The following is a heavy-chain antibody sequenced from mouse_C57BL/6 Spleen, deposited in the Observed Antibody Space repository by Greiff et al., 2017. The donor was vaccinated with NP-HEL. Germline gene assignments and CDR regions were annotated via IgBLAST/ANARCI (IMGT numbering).Heavy chain of an antibody. J-gene: IGHJ2*01. CDR3: TTLNWDENDY. Sequence: EVQLQQSGAELVRPGASVKLSCTASGFNIKDDYMHWVKQRPEQGLEWIGWIDPENGDTEYASKFQGKATITADTSSNTAYLQLSSLTSEDTAVYYCTTLNWDENDYWGQGTTLTVSS. CDR1: GFNIKDDY. V-gene: IGHV14-4*01. CDR2: IDPENGDT. D-gene: IGHD4-1*01.